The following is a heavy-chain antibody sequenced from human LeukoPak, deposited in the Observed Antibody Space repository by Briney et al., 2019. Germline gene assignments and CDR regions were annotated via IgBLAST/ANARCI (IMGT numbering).Heavy chain of an antibody. J-gene: IGHJ6*02. CDR3: ARDIGGYSYGYESGMDV. D-gene: IGHD5-18*01. CDR2: INPSGGST. Sequence: ASVKLSCKASGYTFTSYYMNWVRQPPGQGLEGMGIINPSGGSTTYAQKFQGRVTMTRDTSTSTVYMELSSLRSEDTAVYSCARDIGGYSYGYESGMDVWGQGTTVTVSS. V-gene: IGHV1-46*01. CDR1: GYTFTSYY.